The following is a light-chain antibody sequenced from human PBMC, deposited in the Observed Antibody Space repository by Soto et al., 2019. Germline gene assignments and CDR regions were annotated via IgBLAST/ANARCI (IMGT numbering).Light chain of an antibody. V-gene: IGLV2-14*03. CDR3: SSFTSSSTGV. CDR2: DVS. J-gene: IGLJ3*02. Sequence: QSALTQPASVSGSPGQSITISCTGTTSDIGSYNRVSWYQQHPGKAPTLMMNDVSNRPSGVSDRFSGSKSGNTASLTISGLQAEDEADYYCSSFTSSSTGVFGGWTKLTVL. CDR1: TSDIGSYNR.